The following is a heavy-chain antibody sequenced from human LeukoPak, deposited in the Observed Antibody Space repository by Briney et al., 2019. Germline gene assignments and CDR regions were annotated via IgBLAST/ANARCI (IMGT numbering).Heavy chain of an antibody. V-gene: IGHV3-23*01. J-gene: IGHJ4*02. D-gene: IGHD6-19*01. CDR3: AKDHLPGIVVADRDY. CDR1: GFTFSTSS. Sequence: PGGSLRLSCTASGFTFSTSSMDWVRQAPGKGLEWVSAITSSGVHTFYADSVKGRFSISRDNSKNTLYLQINSLRAEDTALYYCAKDHLPGIVVADRDYWGQGTLVTVSS. CDR2: ITSSGVHT.